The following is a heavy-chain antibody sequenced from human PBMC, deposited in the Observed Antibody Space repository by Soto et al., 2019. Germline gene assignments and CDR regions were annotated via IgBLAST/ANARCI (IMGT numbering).Heavy chain of an antibody. CDR1: GDSVSSNSAA. J-gene: IGHJ6*02. D-gene: IGHD3-10*01. CDR3: GRARGRMVRGAPHTYGMDV. Sequence: SQTLSLTCAISGDSVSSNSAAWNWIRQSPSRGLEWLGRTYYSSRWYNDYAVSVKSRITINPDTSKNQFSLQLNSVTPEDTAVYYGGRARGRMVRGAPHTYGMDVWGQGTTVTVSS. CDR2: TYYSSRWYN. V-gene: IGHV6-1*01.